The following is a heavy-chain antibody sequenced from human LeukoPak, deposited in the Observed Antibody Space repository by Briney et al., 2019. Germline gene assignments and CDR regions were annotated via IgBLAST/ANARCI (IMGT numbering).Heavy chain of an antibody. J-gene: IGHJ2*01. CDR3: AKDRTVGASYWYFDL. V-gene: IGHV3-23*01. CDR2: ISGSGGST. Sequence: PGGSLRLSCAASGFTFSSYAMSWVRQAPGKGLEWVSAISGSGGSTYYADSVKGRFTISRDSSKNTLSLHMNTLRAEDTAIYYCAKDRTVGASYWYFDLWGRGTLVTVSS. CDR1: GFTFSSYA. D-gene: IGHD1-26*01.